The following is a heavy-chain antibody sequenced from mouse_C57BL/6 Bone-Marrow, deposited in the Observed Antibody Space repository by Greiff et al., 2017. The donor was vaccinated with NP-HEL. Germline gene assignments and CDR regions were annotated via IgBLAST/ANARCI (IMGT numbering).Heavy chain of an antibody. CDR1: GYTFTSYW. Sequence: QVQLKQPGAELVKPGASVKLSCKASGYTFTSYWMHWVKQRPGQGLEWIGMIHPNSGSTNYNEKFKSKATLTVDKSSSTAYMQLSSLTSEDSAVYYCAREGLGYFDYWGQGTTLTVSS. CDR3: AREGLGYFDY. CDR2: IHPNSGST. J-gene: IGHJ2*01. D-gene: IGHD4-1*01. V-gene: IGHV1-64*01.